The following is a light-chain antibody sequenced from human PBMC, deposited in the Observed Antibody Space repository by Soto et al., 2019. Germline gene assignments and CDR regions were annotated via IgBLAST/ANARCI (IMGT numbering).Light chain of an antibody. CDR1: QSVSSF. J-gene: IGKJ4*01. Sequence: EIVMTQSPATLSVSPGERASLSCRASQSVSSFLAWYQQKPGQAPRLLIYDASNRATGIPARFSGSGSGTDFTLTISSLEPEDFAVYYCQQRSNWPLTFGGGTKVDI. CDR3: QQRSNWPLT. CDR2: DAS. V-gene: IGKV3-11*01.